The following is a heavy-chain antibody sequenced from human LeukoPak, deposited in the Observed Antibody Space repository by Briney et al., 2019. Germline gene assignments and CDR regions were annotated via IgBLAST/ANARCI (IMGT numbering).Heavy chain of an antibody. CDR1: GGSISSSNW. V-gene: IGHV4-4*02. D-gene: IGHD3-22*01. Sequence: SETLSLTCAVSGGSISSSNWWSWVRQPPGKGLEWIGEIYHSGSTNYNPFLKSRVTISVDKSKNQFSLKLSSVTAADTAAYYCASRCYYYDSSGCPGYWGQGTLVTVSS. CDR2: IYHSGST. J-gene: IGHJ4*02. CDR3: ASRCYYYDSSGCPGY.